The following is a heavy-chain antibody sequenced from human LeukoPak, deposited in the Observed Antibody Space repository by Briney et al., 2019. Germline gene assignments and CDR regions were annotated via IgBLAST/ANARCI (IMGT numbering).Heavy chain of an antibody. CDR1: GFTFSSYG. D-gene: IGHD3-22*01. CDR2: ISYDGSNK. V-gene: IGHV3-30*18. Sequence: GGSLRLSCAASGFTFSSYGMHWVRQAPGTGLEWVAVISYDGSNKYYADSVKGRFTISRDNSKNTLYLQMNSLRAEDTAVYYCAKERGAYYYDSSGLSLDYWGQGTLVTVSS. J-gene: IGHJ4*02. CDR3: AKERGAYYYDSSGLSLDY.